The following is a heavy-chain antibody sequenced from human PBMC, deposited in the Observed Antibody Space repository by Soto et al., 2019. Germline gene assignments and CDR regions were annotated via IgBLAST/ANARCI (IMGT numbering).Heavy chain of an antibody. CDR3: ARDGARITVFGVIYYFDY. J-gene: IGHJ4*02. CDR2: VNAGNGNA. V-gene: IGHV1-3*01. Sequence: ASVKVSCKASGYSFSTHALHWVRQAPGQRLEWMGWVNAGNGNAKSSQKFQGRVAFTRDTSASTAYMELSSLRSEDTAVYYCARDGARITVFGVIYYFDYWGQGTLVTVPQ. D-gene: IGHD3-3*01. CDR1: GYSFSTHA.